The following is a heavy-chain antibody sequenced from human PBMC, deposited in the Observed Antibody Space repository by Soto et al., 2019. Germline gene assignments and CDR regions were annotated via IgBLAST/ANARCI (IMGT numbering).Heavy chain of an antibody. CDR3: ARAPLIVVVTAAKYFQH. V-gene: IGHV1-69*02. CDR2: IIPILGIA. J-gene: IGHJ1*01. D-gene: IGHD2-21*02. Sequence: SVKVSCKASGGTFSSYTISWVRQAPGQGLEWMGRIIPILGIANYAQKFQGRVTITADKSTSTAYMELSSLRSEDTAVYYCARAPLIVVVTAAKYFQHWGQGTLVTVSS. CDR1: GGTFSSYT.